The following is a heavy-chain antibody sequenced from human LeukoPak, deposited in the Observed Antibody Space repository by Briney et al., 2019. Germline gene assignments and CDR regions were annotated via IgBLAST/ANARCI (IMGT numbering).Heavy chain of an antibody. J-gene: IGHJ5*02. CDR2: INPNSGGT. V-gene: IGHV1-2*02. CDR1: GYTFTGYY. D-gene: IGHD1-26*01. CDR3: ARGLVGATSGWFDP. Sequence: ASVKVSCKASGYTFTGYYMHWVRQAPGQGLEWMGWINPNSGGTNYAQKFQGRVTMTRDTSISTAYMELSRLRSGDTAVYYCARGLVGATSGWFDPWGQGTLVTVSS.